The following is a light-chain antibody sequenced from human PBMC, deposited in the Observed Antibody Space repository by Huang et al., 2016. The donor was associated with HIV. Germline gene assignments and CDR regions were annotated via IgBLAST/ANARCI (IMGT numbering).Light chain of an antibody. J-gene: IGKJ1*01. Sequence: EIVMTQSPATLSVSPGERATLSCRASKTVNSNLAWYQHKPGQAPRLLIYGASTRATGFPARFSGSGSGTKFTLTISSLQSEDFAVYYCQQYNNWLAFGQGTKVEIK. CDR1: KTVNSN. CDR3: QQYNNWLA. V-gene: IGKV3-15*01. CDR2: GAS.